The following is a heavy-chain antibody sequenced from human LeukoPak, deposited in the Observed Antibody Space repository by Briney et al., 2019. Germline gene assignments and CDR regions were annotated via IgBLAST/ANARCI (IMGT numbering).Heavy chain of an antibody. D-gene: IGHD2-15*01. CDR2: INHSGST. Sequence: PSEALSLTCAVYGGSFSGYYWSWIRQPPGKGLEWIGEINHSGSTNYNPSLKSRVTISVDTSKNQFSLKLSSATAADTAVYYCARGRRFRVRGKIVVVAATPPYYFDYWGQGTLVTVSS. J-gene: IGHJ4*02. CDR3: ARGRRFRVRGKIVVVAATPPYYFDY. CDR1: GGSFSGYY. V-gene: IGHV4-34*01.